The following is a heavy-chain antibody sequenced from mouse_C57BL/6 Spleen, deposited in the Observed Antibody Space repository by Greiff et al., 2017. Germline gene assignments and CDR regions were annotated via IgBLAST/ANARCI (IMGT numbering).Heavy chain of an antibody. V-gene: IGHV1-26*01. CDR3: AKYSNYDAMDY. D-gene: IGHD2-5*01. J-gene: IGHJ4*01. CDR2: INPNNGGT. Sequence: VQLQQSGPELVKPGASVKISCKASGYTFTDYYMNWVKQSHGKSLEWIGDINPNNGGTSYNQKFKGKATLTVDKSSSTAYMELRSLTSEDSAVYYCAKYSNYDAMDYWGQGTSVTVSS. CDR1: GYTFTDYY.